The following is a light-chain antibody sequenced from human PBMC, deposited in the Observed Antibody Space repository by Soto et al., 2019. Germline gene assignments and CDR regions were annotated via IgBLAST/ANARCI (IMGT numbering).Light chain of an antibody. J-gene: IGKJ5*01. CDR3: QQYYSYPIT. V-gene: IGKV1-8*01. CDR2: AAS. CDR1: QGISSY. Sequence: AIRMTQAPSSFSASTRDRVTITCRASQGISSYLAWYQQKPGKAPKLLIYAASTLQSGVPSRFSGSGSGTDFTLTISCLQSEDFATCYCQQYYSYPITFGQGTRLEIK.